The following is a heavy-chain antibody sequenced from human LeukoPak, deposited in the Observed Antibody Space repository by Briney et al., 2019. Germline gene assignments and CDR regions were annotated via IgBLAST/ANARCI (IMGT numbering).Heavy chain of an antibody. CDR1: GFTFSSYW. D-gene: IGHD3-16*01. CDR3: ARGYRGRDSSVGFDH. J-gene: IGHJ4*02. Sequence: GGSLRLSCVVSGFTFSSYWIHWVRQAPGKGLVWVSRINSDGSSTNYADSVKGRFTISRDNAKNTLYLQMNSLRAEDTAVYYCARGYRGRDSSVGFDHWGQGNLVTVSS. CDR2: INSDGSST. V-gene: IGHV3-74*01.